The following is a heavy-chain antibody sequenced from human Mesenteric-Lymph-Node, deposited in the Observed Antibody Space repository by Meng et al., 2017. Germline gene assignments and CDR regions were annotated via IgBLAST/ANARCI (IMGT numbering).Heavy chain of an antibody. CDR3: ARDKDAFDI. CDR2: ISNDGTNT. V-gene: IGHV3-30*04. Sequence: GESLKISCAASGFTFSTYAMHWVRQAPGKGLEWVAVISNDGTNTYYTDSVKGRFTISRDNSRNMLYLQMNSLRAEDTAVYYCARDKDAFDIWGQGTMVTVSS. J-gene: IGHJ3*02. CDR1: GFTFSTYA.